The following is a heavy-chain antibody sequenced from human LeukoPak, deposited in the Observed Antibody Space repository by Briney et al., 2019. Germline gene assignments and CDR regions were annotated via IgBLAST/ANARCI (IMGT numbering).Heavy chain of an antibody. Sequence: GGSLRLSCAASGFTFSRYAMTWVRKALGKGLEWVSVINSSGGVTYYADSVEGRFTISRDNSKNTLYLQMNSLRAEDTAVYYCAKEGLRAFDVWGQGTMVTVSS. V-gene: IGHV3-23*01. D-gene: IGHD4-17*01. CDR1: GFTFSRYA. CDR3: AKEGLRAFDV. CDR2: INSSGGVT. J-gene: IGHJ3*01.